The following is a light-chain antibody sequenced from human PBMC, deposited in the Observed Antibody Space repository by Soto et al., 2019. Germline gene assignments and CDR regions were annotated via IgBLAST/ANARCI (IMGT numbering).Light chain of an antibody. CDR2: DAS. Sequence: EIVLTQSPATRSVSPGESTTLSCRASQSVGSTLAWYQLKPGQSPRLLIYDASTRATGIPDRFSGTGSGTEFTLTISRLQSEDFAVYYCHQYDKRPHTFGQGTKVDIK. V-gene: IGKV3-15*01. CDR3: HQYDKRPHT. J-gene: IGKJ1*01. CDR1: QSVGST.